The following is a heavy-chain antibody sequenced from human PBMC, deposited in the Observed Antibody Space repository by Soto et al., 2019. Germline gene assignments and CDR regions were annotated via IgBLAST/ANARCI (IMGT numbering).Heavy chain of an antibody. CDR2: INYSGST. CDR1: GGSISSGGYY. Sequence: QVQLQESGPGLVKPSQTLSLTCTVSGGSISSGGYYWSWIRQHPGKGLEWIGYINYSGSTYYNPSLKSRVSISVDTSKNQCSLKLSSVTAADTAVYYSAGIYSGSPGGTLRYWGQGTLVTVSS. D-gene: IGHD1-26*01. V-gene: IGHV4-31*03. CDR3: AGIYSGSPGGTLRY. J-gene: IGHJ4*02.